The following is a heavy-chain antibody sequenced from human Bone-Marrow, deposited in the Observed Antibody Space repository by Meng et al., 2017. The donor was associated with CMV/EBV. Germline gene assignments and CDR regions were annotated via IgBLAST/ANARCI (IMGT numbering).Heavy chain of an antibody. CDR1: GFTFSSYG. Sequence: GESLKISCAASGFTFSSYGMHWVRQAPGKGLEWVAVILYDGSDEYNVDSVKGRFTISRDNSKNTLYLQMNSLIPEDTAVYYCARDGGPKEYQLLDYGMDDWGQGTTVTVSS. CDR2: ILYDGSDE. CDR3: ARDGGPKEYQLLDYGMDD. J-gene: IGHJ6*02. V-gene: IGHV3-30*19. D-gene: IGHD2-2*01.